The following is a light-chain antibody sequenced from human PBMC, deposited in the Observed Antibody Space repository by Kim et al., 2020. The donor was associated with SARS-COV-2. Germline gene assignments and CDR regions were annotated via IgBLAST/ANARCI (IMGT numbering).Light chain of an antibody. CDR2: GAS. J-gene: IGKJ4*01. CDR1: QGIGNW. V-gene: IGKV1-12*01. Sequence: DIQMTQSPSSVSASVGDRVTITCRASQGIGNWLAWYQQKPGKAPNLLIAGASSLQSWVPSRFSGSGTGTDFTLSISSLQPEDFATYYCQQADAFPLTFGGGTKVDIK. CDR3: QQADAFPLT.